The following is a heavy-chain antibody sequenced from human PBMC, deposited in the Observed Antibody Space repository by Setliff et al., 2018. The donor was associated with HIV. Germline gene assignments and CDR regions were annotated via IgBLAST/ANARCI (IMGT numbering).Heavy chain of an antibody. V-gene: IGHV2-70*04. D-gene: IGHD2-15*01. CDR2: IDWDADK. CDR3: AHQELGYCSGGSCPPPHAFDI. J-gene: IGHJ3*02. Sequence: SGPTLVNPTQTLTLTCTFSGFSLSTSGMRVSWIRQPPGKALEWLARIDWDADKFYTTSLKTRLTISKDTSKNQVVLTMTTMDPVDTATYYCAHQELGYCSGGSCPPPHAFDIWGQGTMVTVSS. CDR1: GFSLSTSGMR.